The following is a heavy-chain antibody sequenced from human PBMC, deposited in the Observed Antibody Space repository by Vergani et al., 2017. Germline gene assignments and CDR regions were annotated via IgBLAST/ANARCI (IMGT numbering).Heavy chain of an antibody. CDR1: GGSISSGDYY. CDR2: IYTSGST. D-gene: IGHD2-2*01. J-gene: IGHJ6*02. CDR3: AGQVVPAAMFLDYYGMDV. V-gene: IGHV4-61*02. Sequence: QVQLQESGPGLVKPSQTLSLTCTVSGGSISSGDYYWSWIRQPAGKGLEWIGRIYTSGSTNYNPSLKSRVTISVDTSKNQFSLKLSSVTAADTAVYYCAGQVVPAAMFLDYYGMDVWGQGTTVTVSS.